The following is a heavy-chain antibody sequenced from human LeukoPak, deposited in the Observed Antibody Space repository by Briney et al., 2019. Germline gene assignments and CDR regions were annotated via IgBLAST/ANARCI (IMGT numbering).Heavy chain of an antibody. J-gene: IGHJ6*02. CDR2: IYYSGST. Sequence: SETLSLTCTVSGGSISSYYWSWIRQPPGKGLEWIWYIYYSGSTNYNPSLKSRVTISVDTSKNQFSLKLSSVTAADTAVYYCARFPDILTGYYSVPYYYCMDVWGQGTTVTVSS. D-gene: IGHD3-9*01. V-gene: IGHV4-59*08. CDR1: GGSISSYY. CDR3: ARFPDILTGYYSVPYYYCMDV.